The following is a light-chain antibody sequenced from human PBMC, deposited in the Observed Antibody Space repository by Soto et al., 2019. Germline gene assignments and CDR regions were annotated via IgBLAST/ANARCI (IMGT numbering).Light chain of an antibody. CDR3: QQDNIGWT. CDR2: RAS. V-gene: IGKV1-5*03. J-gene: IGKJ1*01. CDR1: QSVSSW. Sequence: DIQMTQSPSTLSASVGDRVTITCRASQSVSSWLAWYQQKPGKAPKLLIDRASILVSGVPSRFSGGGSGTEFTLTIISLQPDAFATYYCQQDNIGWTFGQGTTVYI.